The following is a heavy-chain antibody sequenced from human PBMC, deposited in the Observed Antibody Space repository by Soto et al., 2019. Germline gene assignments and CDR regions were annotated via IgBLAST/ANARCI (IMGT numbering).Heavy chain of an antibody. V-gene: IGHV1-58*01. D-gene: IGHD2-8*01. CDR3: AADATAWQQMVPSDY. CDR1: GFTFTSSA. Sequence: SVKVSCKASGFTFTSSAFQWVRQARGQRLEWIGWIAVGSGYTNYAQRFQDRVTPTRDMSTATTYMELSRLTSEDTAIYYCAADATAWQQMVPSDYWGQGTLVTVSS. CDR2: IAVGSGYT. J-gene: IGHJ4*02.